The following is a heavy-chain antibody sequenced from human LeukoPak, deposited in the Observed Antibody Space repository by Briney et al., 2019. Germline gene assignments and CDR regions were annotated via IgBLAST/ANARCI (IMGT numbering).Heavy chain of an antibody. Sequence: PGGSLRLSCAASGFTFSSYEMNWVRQAPGKGLEWISYITDSGKTKSYADSVKGRFTISRDNAKNSLFLQMNSLRVEDTAVYYCARDTSGWSLGYWGQGTLITVPS. CDR1: GFTFSSYE. J-gene: IGHJ4*02. CDR2: ITDSGKTK. V-gene: IGHV3-48*03. D-gene: IGHD6-19*01. CDR3: ARDTSGWSLGY.